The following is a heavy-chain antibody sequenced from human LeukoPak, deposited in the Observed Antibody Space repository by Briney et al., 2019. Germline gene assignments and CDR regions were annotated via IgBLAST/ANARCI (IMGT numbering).Heavy chain of an antibody. CDR1: GFAVRSNY. CDR2: FNSGGST. Sequence: GGSLRLSCAASGFAVRSNYMSWVRQAPGKGLEWASLFNSGGSTYYADSVKGRFTSSRDNSKNTLYLQMNSLRAEDTAVYYCAKRPKYCSGGSCYYGMDVWGQGTTVTVSS. J-gene: IGHJ6*02. CDR3: AKRPKYCSGGSCYYGMDV. V-gene: IGHV3-53*01. D-gene: IGHD2-15*01.